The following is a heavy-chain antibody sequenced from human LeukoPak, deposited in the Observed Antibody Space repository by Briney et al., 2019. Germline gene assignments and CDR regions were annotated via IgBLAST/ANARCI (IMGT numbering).Heavy chain of an antibody. CDR3: TRLSHVAGAPKVSWFDP. D-gene: IGHD1-26*01. CDR1: AYSISNGFV. J-gene: IGHJ5*02. V-gene: IGHV4-38-2*02. CDR2: IYHSGTT. Sequence: SETLSLTCTVSAYSISNGFVWGWLRQPPGKGLEWIASIYHSGTTYYNPSLKSRVTMSVDTSKNQFSLRLSSVTAADTAVYYCTRLSHVAGAPKVSWFDPWGQGTLVTVSS.